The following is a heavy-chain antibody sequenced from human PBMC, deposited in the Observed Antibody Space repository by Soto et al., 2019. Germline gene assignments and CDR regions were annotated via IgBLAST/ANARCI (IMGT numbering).Heavy chain of an antibody. V-gene: IGHV1-69*12. D-gene: IGHD3-16*01. CDR1: GGSFSSYA. Sequence: QVQLVQSGAEVKKPGSSVKVSCKTSGGSFSSYAISWVRQAPGQGLEWMGGITPIFDTANYAQKFQGRVTISADESTSTAYMELSSLRSEDTAVYYCARGGQGVPTWKFGYWGQGTLVTVSS. CDR3: ARGGQGVPTWKFGY. J-gene: IGHJ4*02. CDR2: ITPIFDTA.